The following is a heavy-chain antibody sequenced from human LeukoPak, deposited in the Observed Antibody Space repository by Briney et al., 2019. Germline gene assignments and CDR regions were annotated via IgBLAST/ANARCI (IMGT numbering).Heavy chain of an antibody. CDR2: INQSGST. D-gene: IGHD2-2*01. CDR3: ASRYCSSTSCYHSGHAFDI. V-gene: IGHV4-34*01. CDR1: GGSFSGYY. J-gene: IGHJ3*02. Sequence: SETLSLTCAVYGGSFSGYYWSWIRQPPGKGLEWIGEINQSGSTNYNPSLKSRVTISVDTSKNQFSLKLSSVTAADTAVYYCASRYCSSTSCYHSGHAFDIWGQGTMVTVSS.